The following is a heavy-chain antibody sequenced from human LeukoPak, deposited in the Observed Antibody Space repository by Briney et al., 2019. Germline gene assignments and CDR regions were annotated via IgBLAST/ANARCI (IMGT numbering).Heavy chain of an antibody. Sequence: PGGSLRLSCAASGFTFSSYWMHWVRQAPGKGLVWVSRINSDGSSTSYADSVKGRFTISRDNAKNALYLQMNSLRAEDTAVYYCAIDGSGWTTFDYWGQGTLVTVSS. J-gene: IGHJ4*02. D-gene: IGHD6-19*01. CDR1: GFTFSSYW. CDR2: INSDGSST. V-gene: IGHV3-74*01. CDR3: AIDGSGWTTFDY.